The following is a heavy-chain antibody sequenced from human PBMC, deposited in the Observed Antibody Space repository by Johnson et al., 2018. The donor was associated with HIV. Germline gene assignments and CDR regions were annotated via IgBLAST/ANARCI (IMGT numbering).Heavy chain of an antibody. CDR1: GFTFSDYY. J-gene: IGHJ3*02. Sequence: QVQLVESGGGSIQPGGSLRLSCAASGFTFSDYYMSWIRQAPGKGLAWVSYISSSGSTIYSADSVKGRFTISRDNAKNSLYLQINSLRAEDTAVYYCARDRVGATAFDIWGQGTLVTVSS. V-gene: IGHV3-11*04. CDR3: ARDRVGATAFDI. D-gene: IGHD1-26*01. CDR2: ISSSGSTI.